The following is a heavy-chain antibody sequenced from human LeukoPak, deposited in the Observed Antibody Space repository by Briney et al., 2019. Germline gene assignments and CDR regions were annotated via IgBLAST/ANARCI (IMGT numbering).Heavy chain of an antibody. V-gene: IGHV1-18*01. CDR2: SSAYNGNT. CDR1: GYTCTSYG. D-gene: IGHD5-12*01. CDR3: AKDGTHSGYDVDF. Sequence: SVTVSCTGSGYTCTSYGISWVRQAHGPGLERMGWSSAYNGNTNDAQKLQGRVTMTTDTSTSTAYMQLSRLRSDDTAVYYCAKDGTHSGYDVDFWGQGTLVTVSS. J-gene: IGHJ4*02.